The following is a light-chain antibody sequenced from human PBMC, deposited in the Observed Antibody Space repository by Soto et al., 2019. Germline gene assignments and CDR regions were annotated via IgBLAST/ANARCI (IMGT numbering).Light chain of an antibody. CDR3: CSYAGSSTYV. Sequence: QSVLTQPASVSGSPGQSITISCTGNSSDVGSYNLFSWYQQHPGKAPKLMIYEGSKRPSGVSNRFSGSKSGNTASLTISGLQAEDEADYYCCSYAGSSTYVFGTGTKVTVL. J-gene: IGLJ1*01. CDR2: EGS. V-gene: IGLV2-23*01. CDR1: SSDVGSYNL.